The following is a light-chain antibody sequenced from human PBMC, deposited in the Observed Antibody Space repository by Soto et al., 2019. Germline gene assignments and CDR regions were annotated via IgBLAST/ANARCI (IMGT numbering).Light chain of an antibody. Sequence: DIVLTQSPATLSLSLGERATLSCRASQSISSYLAWYQQKPGKAPRLLIYDTSNMATGVPSRFSGSGSGTDFTLTISSLQPEDFAIYYCQQHNNLPRTFGQGTKVEI. CDR2: DTS. V-gene: IGKV3-11*01. CDR1: QSISSY. CDR3: QQHNNLPRT. J-gene: IGKJ1*01.